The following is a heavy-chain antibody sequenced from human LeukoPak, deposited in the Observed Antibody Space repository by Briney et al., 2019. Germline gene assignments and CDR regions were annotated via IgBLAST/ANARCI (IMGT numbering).Heavy chain of an antibody. J-gene: IGHJ4*02. V-gene: IGHV3-15*01. D-gene: IGHD3-3*01. CDR1: GFTFSNAW. CDR3: TTSITIFGVVMVY. CDR2: IKSKTDGGTT. Sequence: GGSLRLSCAASGFTFSNAWMSWVRQAPGKGLEWVGRIKSKTDGGTTDYAAPVKGRFTISRDDSKNTLYLQMNSLKTEDTAVYYCTTSITIFGVVMVYWGREPWSPSPQ.